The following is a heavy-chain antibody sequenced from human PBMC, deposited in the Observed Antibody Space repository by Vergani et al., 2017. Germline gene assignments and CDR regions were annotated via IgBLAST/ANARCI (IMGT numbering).Heavy chain of an antibody. Sequence: QVQLQESGPRLVKPSQTLSLTCTVSGRSITSGSYYWSWIRQSPGKGLEWIGHIFYTGSTNYNPSLESRVSLSVDTSKNQFSLKLSSVTAADTAVYFCAREPAGPFDFWVQGTQVTVSS. CDR2: IFYTGST. CDR3: AREPAGPFDF. D-gene: IGHD2-2*01. CDR1: GRSITSGSYY. J-gene: IGHJ4*02. V-gene: IGHV4-30-4*01.